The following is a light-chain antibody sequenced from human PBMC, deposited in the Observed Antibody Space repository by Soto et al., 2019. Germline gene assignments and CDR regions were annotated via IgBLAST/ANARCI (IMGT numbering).Light chain of an antibody. J-gene: IGLJ2*01. CDR2: DVS. V-gene: IGLV2-14*03. Sequence: QSALTQPASVSGSPGQSITISCTGTSSDVGAYDYVSWYQQHPGKAPKLMIYDVSNRPSGISNRFSGSKSGNTASLTISGLQAEDEADYYCGSYTTSYSVVFGGGTKLTVL. CDR1: SSDVGAYDY. CDR3: GSYTTSYSVV.